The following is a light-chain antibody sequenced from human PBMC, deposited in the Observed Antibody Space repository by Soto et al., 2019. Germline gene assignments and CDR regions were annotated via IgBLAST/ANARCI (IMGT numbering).Light chain of an antibody. V-gene: IGLV7-46*01. CDR1: TGDVTSGHF. J-gene: IGLJ2*01. CDR3: LLAYSGDRRI. Sequence: QAVVTQEPSLTVSPGGTVSLTCGSSTGDVTSGHFPYWFQQKPGQAPRTLIYDTSKTHSWTPARFSGSLLGGKAALTLSGAQPEDEADYYCLLAYSGDRRIFGGGTKLTVL. CDR2: DTS.